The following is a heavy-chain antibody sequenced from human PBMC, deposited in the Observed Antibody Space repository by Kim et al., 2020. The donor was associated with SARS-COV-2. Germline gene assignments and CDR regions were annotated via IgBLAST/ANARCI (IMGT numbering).Heavy chain of an antibody. Sequence: GGSLRLSCAASGFTFSSYWMHWVRQAPGKGLVWVSRINSDGSSTSYADSVKGRFTISRDNAKNTLYLQMNSLRAEDTAVYYCARGAGASGEYSSLYDYWGQGTLVTVSS. D-gene: IGHD6-6*01. J-gene: IGHJ4*02. CDR2: INSDGSST. CDR3: ARGAGASGEYSSLYDY. V-gene: IGHV3-74*01. CDR1: GFTFSSYW.